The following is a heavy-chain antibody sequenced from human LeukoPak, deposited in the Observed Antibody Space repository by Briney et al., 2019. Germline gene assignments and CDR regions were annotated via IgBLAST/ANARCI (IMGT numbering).Heavy chain of an antibody. CDR1: GFTFSDYY. CDR3: ARGHTNYYYGMDV. Sequence: PGGSLRLSCAASGFTFSDYYMNWIRQAPGQGLEWVSSISSTSHYIYHADSVKGRFTISRDNAKNSVYLQMNSLRAQDTAVYYCARGHTNYYYGMDVWGQGTTVTVSS. V-gene: IGHV3-21*04. CDR2: ISSTSHYI. D-gene: IGHD5/OR15-5a*01. J-gene: IGHJ6*02.